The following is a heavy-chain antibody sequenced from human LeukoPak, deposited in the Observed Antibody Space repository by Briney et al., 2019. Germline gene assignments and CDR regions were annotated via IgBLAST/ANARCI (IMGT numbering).Heavy chain of an antibody. CDR3: AKGAPGFLEWWVGSYFDY. CDR2: ISWNSGSI. D-gene: IGHD3-3*01. V-gene: IGHV3-9*01. CDR1: GFTFDDYA. Sequence: GRSLRLSCAASGFTFDDYAMHWVRQAPGKGLEWVSGISWNSGSIGYADSVKGRFTISRDNAKNSLYLQMNSLRAEDTALCYCAKGAPGFLEWWVGSYFDYWGQGTLVTVSS. J-gene: IGHJ4*02.